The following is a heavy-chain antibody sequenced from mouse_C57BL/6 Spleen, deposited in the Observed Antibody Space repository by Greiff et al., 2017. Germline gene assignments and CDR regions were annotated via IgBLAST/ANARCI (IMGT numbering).Heavy chain of an antibody. J-gene: IGHJ2*01. D-gene: IGHD1-1*01. V-gene: IGHV3-6*01. CDR2: ISYDGST. CDR1: GYSITSGCY. Sequence: EVKLLQPGPGLVKPSQSLSLTCSVTGYSITSGCYWNWIRQFPGNKLEWMGYISYDGSTNYNPSLKNRISITLDTSTNQLVLKLNSGTTEDTATYYCARRDYYAGDYFDYWGQGTTLTVSS. CDR3: ARRDYYAGDYFDY.